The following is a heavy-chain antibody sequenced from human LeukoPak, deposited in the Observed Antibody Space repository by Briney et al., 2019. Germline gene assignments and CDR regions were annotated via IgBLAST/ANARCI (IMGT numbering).Heavy chain of an antibody. D-gene: IGHD3-22*01. CDR2: ISYDGSNK. Sequence: GGSLRPSCAASGFTFSSYGMHWVRQAPGKGLEWVAVISYDGSNKYYADSVKGRFTISRDNSKNTLYLQMNSLRAEDTALYYCAKKWSGDYDTSGINDAFDIWGQGTMVTVSS. CDR3: AKKWSGDYDTSGINDAFDI. J-gene: IGHJ3*02. CDR1: GFTFSSYG. V-gene: IGHV3-30*18.